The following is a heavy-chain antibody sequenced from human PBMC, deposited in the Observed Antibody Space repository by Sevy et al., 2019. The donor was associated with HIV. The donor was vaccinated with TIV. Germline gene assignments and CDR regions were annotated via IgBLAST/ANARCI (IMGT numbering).Heavy chain of an antibody. D-gene: IGHD3-10*01. CDR2: ISSSSSYI. Sequence: GGSLRLSCAASGFTFSSYSMNWVRQAPGKGLEWVSSISSSSSYIYYANSVKGRFTISRDKAKNALYLQMNSLRAEDTAVYYCARGGSITMVRGVIKTRNFDYWGQGTLVTVSS. CDR3: ARGGSITMVRGVIKTRNFDY. J-gene: IGHJ4*02. V-gene: IGHV3-21*01. CDR1: GFTFSSYS.